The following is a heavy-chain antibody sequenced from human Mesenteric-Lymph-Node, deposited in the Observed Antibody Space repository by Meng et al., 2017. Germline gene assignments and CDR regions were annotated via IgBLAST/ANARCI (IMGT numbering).Heavy chain of an antibody. D-gene: IGHD2-21*01. CDR1: SGSFSEYY. CDR3: ASFDHIPRRNYFDY. CDR2: IHHSGSA. V-gene: IGHV4-34*01. Sequence: QVQLQQRGAGLLKPSATLSLTGVIYSGSFSEYYWTWIRQPPEKGLEWIGYIHHSGSAYYNPSLKSRVSISVDTSKNQFSLNLNSMTAADTAVYYCASFDHIPRRNYFDYWGQGTLVTVSS. J-gene: IGHJ4*02.